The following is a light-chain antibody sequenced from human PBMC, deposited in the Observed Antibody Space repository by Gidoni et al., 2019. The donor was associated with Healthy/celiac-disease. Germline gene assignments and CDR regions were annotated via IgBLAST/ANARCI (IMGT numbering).Light chain of an antibody. CDR2: AAS. J-gene: IGKJ2*01. CDR1: QGISSY. Sequence: IQLIQSPSSLSASVGDRVTITCRASQGISSYLAWYQPKPGKAPKLLIYAASTLQSGVPSRFSGSGSGTDFTLTISSLQPEDFATYFCQQLNSYPRTFGQGTKLEIK. CDR3: QQLNSYPRT. V-gene: IGKV1-9*01.